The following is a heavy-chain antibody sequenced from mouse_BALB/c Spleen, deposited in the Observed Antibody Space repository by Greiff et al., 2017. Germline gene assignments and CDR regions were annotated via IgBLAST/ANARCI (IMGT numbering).Heavy chain of an antibody. D-gene: IGHD2-14*01. CDR2: IDPANGNT. J-gene: IGHJ4*01. CDR1: GFNIKDTY. V-gene: IGHV14-3*02. Sequence: VHLQQSGAELVKPGASVKLSCTASGFNIKDTYMHWVKQRPEQGLEWIGRIDPANGNTKYDPKFQGKATITADTSSNTAYLQLSSLTSEDTAVYYCARNRHYAMDYWGQGTSVTVSS. CDR3: ARNRHYAMDY.